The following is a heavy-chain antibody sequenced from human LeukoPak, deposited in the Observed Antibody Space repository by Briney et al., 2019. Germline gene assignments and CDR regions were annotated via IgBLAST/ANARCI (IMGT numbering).Heavy chain of an antibody. J-gene: IGHJ4*02. CDR2: IYSGGST. CDR1: GFTVSSNY. D-gene: IGHD6-19*01. Sequence: GGSLRLSCAASGFTVSSNYMSWVRQAPGKGLEWVSVIYSGGSTYYADSVKGRFTISRDNSKNTLYLQMNSLRAEDTAVYYCATTDRYSSGWNLDYWGQGTLVTVSS. CDR3: ATTDRYSSGWNLDY. V-gene: IGHV3-53*05.